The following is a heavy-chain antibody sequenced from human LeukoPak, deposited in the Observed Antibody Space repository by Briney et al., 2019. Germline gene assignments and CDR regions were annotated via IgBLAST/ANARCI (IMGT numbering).Heavy chain of an antibody. CDR2: LYYSGST. D-gene: IGHD3-22*01. J-gene: IGHJ4*02. Sequence: SETLSLTCTVSGGSFSSSSHYWGCIRPPPGKGLEWIGSLYYSGSTYYNASLRSRLTISVDTSKNQFSLKLSSVTAADTAVYYCARQDDSSGYSYWGQGTLVTVSS. CDR3: ARQDDSSGYSY. V-gene: IGHV4-39*01. CDR1: GGSFSSSSHY.